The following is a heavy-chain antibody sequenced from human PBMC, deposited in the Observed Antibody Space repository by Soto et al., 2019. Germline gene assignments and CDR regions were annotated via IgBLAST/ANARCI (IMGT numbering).Heavy chain of an antibody. V-gene: IGHV3-30*18. CDR3: AKDRSAYYYYGMDV. CDR2: ISYDGSNK. CDR1: GFTFSSYG. Sequence: GGSLRLSCAASGFTFSSYGMHWVRQAPGKGLEWVAVISYDGSNKYYADSVKGRFTISRDNSKNTLYLQMNSLRAEDTAVYYCAKDRSAYYYYGMDVWGQGTTVTVSS. J-gene: IGHJ6*02.